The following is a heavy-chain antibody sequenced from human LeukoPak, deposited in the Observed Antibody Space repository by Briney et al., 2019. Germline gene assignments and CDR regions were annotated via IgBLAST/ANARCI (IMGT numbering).Heavy chain of an antibody. V-gene: IGHV3-30*02. CDR2: IRYDGSNK. J-gene: IGHJ4*02. D-gene: IGHD6-6*01. CDR3: AKRELGYFDY. CDR1: GFTFSSYS. Sequence: GGSLRLSCAASGFTFSSYSMNWVRQAPGKGLEWVAFIRYDGSNKYYADSVKGRFTISRDNSKNTLYLQMNSLRAEDTAVYYCAKRELGYFDYWGQGTLVTVSS.